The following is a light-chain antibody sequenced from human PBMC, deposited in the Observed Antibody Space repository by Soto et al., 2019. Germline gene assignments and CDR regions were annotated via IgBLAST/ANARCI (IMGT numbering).Light chain of an antibody. J-gene: IGLJ1*01. CDR3: AAWDDSLTGFYV. Sequence: QSVLTQPPSASGTPGQRVSISCSGSSSNIGSNTVNWYQQLPGTAPKLLIYSNNQRPSGVPDRFSGSKYGTSASLAISGLQSEDEADYYCAAWDDSLTGFYVFGTGTKVTV. CDR2: SNN. CDR1: SSNIGSNT. V-gene: IGLV1-44*01.